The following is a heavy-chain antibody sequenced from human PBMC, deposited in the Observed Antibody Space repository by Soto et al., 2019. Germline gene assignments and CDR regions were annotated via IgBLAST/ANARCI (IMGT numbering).Heavy chain of an antibody. CDR3: AGVRGPYCGGECYPPTPNWFDP. J-gene: IGHJ5*02. D-gene: IGHD2-21*01. CDR1: GFTFSGHY. V-gene: IGHV3-11*05. CDR2: ISSSSDYT. Sequence: GGSLRLSCAASGFTFSGHYMSWIRQAPGKGLEWISYISSSSDYTNYADSVKGRFTISRDNAKNSLYLQMNNLRAADSAVYYCAGVRGPYCGGECYPPTPNWFDPWGQGTLVTVSS.